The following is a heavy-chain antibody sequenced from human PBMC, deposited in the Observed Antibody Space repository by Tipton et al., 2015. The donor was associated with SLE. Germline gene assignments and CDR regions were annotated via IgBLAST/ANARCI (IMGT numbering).Heavy chain of an antibody. V-gene: IGHV4-39*07. Sequence: TLSLTCTVSGASISSSRYYWGWIRQSPRRGLEWIGGIFYNGRNDYNPSLKSRVSISLDTSTNQFSLKVTSVTAADTAVYFCAREKDYIGTGSYMDSWGQGALVTVSS. D-gene: IGHD3-10*01. CDR3: AREKDYIGTGSYMDS. CDR1: GASISSSRYY. J-gene: IGHJ4*02. CDR2: IFYNGRN.